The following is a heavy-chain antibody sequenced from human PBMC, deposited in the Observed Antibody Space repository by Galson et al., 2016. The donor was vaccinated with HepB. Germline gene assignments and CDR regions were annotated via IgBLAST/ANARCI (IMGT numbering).Heavy chain of an antibody. CDR1: GFTVSNNY. CDR2: IYSGGGT. J-gene: IGHJ4*02. V-gene: IGHV3-53*01. CDR3: ARLDVVRGRDY. Sequence: SLRLSCAVSGFTVSNNYMSWVRQAPGKGLEWVSVIYSGGGTYYADSVKGRFTISRDNSNKTVYLQMNSLRAEDTAVYYCARLDVVRGRDYWGQGTLVTVSS. D-gene: IGHD3/OR15-3a*01.